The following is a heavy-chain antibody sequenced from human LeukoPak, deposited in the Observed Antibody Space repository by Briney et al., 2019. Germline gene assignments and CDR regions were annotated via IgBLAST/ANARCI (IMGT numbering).Heavy chain of an antibody. CDR1: GFTFDDYA. CDR2: ISWNSGSI. V-gene: IGHV3-9*01. CDR3: VKDMTTVIGAFDI. J-gene: IGHJ3*02. Sequence: GRSLRLSCAASGFTFDDYAMHWVRQAPGKGLEWASGISWNSGSIYYADSVKGRFTISRDNAKNSLYLQMNSLRAEDTALYYCVKDMTTVIGAFDIWGQGTMVTVSS. D-gene: IGHD4-17*01.